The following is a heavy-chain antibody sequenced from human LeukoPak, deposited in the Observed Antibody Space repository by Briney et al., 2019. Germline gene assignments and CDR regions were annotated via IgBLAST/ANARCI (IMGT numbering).Heavy chain of an antibody. CDR3: ARESVDAATPFDY. V-gene: IGHV1-69*06. Sequence: ASVKVSCKASGYTFSSYAISWVRQAPGQGLEWMGGIIPIFGTANYAQKFQGRVTITADKSTSTAYMELSSLRSEDTAVYYCARESVDAATPFDYWGQGTLVTVSS. J-gene: IGHJ4*02. D-gene: IGHD5-18*01. CDR1: GYTFSSYA. CDR2: IIPIFGTA.